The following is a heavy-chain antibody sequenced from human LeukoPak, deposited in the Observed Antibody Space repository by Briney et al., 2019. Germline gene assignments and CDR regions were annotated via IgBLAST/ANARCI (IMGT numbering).Heavy chain of an antibody. CDR1: GGSISSYY. D-gene: IGHD6-13*01. CDR3: AREYSSSWDPSFDY. Sequence: KASETLSLTCTVSGGSISSYYWSWIRQPAGKGLEWIGRIYTSGSTNYNPSLKSRVTMSVDTSKNQFSLKLSSVTAADTAVYYCAREYSSSWDPSFDYWGQGTLVTVSS. J-gene: IGHJ4*02. V-gene: IGHV4-4*07. CDR2: IYTSGST.